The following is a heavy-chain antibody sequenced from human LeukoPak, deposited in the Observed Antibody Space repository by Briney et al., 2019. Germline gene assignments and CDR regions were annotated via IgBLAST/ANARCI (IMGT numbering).Heavy chain of an antibody. V-gene: IGHV3-23*01. D-gene: IGHD2-2*02. CDR2: VDGSGGSK. CDR1: GFTFSEYA. Sequence: GGSLRLSCAASGFTFSEYAMSWVRQAPRKGLEWVSAVDGSGGSKYYADSVKGRFTISRDNSKNTVYLQMNGLRADDTAVYYCAKPIVPSAISGAAFDIWGQGTMVTVSS. CDR3: AKPIVPSAISGAAFDI. J-gene: IGHJ3*02.